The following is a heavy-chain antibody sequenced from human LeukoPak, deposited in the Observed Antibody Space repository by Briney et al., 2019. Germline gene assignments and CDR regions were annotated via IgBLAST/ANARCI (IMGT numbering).Heavy chain of an antibody. Sequence: GGSLRLSCAASGFTFSSYSMNWVRQAPGKGLEWVSSISSSSSYIYYADSVKGRFTISRDNAKNSLYLQMNSLRAEDTAVYYCARDLGYCSGGSCLAYYYYGMDVWGQGTTVTVSS. CDR3: ARDLGYCSGGSCLAYYYYGMDV. D-gene: IGHD2-15*01. J-gene: IGHJ6*02. CDR1: GFTFSSYS. CDR2: ISSSSSYI. V-gene: IGHV3-21*01.